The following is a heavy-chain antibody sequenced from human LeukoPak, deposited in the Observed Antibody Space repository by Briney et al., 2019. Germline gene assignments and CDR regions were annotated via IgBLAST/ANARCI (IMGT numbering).Heavy chain of an antibody. V-gene: IGHV4-34*01. Sequence: PSETLSLTCAVYGGSFSGYYWSWIRQPPGKGLEWIGEINHSGSTNYNPSLKSRVTISVDTSKNQFSLKLSSVTAADTAVYYCARETGYSYGHDYWGQGTLVTVSS. CDR2: INHSGST. CDR1: GGSFSGYY. D-gene: IGHD5-18*01. CDR3: ARETGYSYGHDY. J-gene: IGHJ4*02.